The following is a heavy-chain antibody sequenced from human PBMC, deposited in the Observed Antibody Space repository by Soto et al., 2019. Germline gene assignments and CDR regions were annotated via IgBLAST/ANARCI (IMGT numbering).Heavy chain of an antibody. J-gene: IGHJ4*02. CDR2: ISGSGGST. V-gene: IGHV3-23*01. D-gene: IGHD6-6*01. Sequence: EVQLLESGGGLVQPGGSLRLSCAASGFTFSSYAMSWVRQAPGKGLEWVSAISGSGGSTYYADSVKGRFTISRDNSKNTLYLLMNSLRAEDTAVYYCAKGGSSSIPLGGWLDYWGQGTLVTVSS. CDR3: AKGGSSSIPLGGWLDY. CDR1: GFTFSSYA.